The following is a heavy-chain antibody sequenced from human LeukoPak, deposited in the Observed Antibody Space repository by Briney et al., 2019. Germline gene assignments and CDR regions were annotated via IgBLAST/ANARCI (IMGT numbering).Heavy chain of an antibody. V-gene: IGHV3-23*01. CDR3: ANQAGKTEPFDY. CDR1: GFTSSSYA. CDR2: ISGSGGST. Sequence: GGSLRLSCAASGFTSSSYAMSWVRQAPGKGLEWVSAISGSGGSTYYADSVKGRFTISRDNSKNTLYLQMNGLRAEDTAVYYCANQAGKTEPFDYWGQGTLVTVSS. J-gene: IGHJ4*02. D-gene: IGHD1-14*01.